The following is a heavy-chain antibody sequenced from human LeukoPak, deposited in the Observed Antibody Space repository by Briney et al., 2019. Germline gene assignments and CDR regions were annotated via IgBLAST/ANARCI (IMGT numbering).Heavy chain of an antibody. J-gene: IGHJ4*01. D-gene: IGHD2-15*01. CDR2: INHSGST. Sequence: SETLSLTCAVYGGSFSGHYWIWIRQPPGKGLEGSGEINHSGSTNYNPSLKSRVTISVDTSKNQFSLLLTSVTAADTSWYYCERAPRGYSLDYWGQGTLVTVSS. CDR3: ERAPRGYSLDY. CDR1: GGSFSGHY. V-gene: IGHV4-34*01.